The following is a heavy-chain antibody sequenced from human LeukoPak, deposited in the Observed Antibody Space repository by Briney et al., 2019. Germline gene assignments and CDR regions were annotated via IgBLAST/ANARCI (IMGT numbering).Heavy chain of an antibody. J-gene: IGHJ4*02. D-gene: IGHD6-13*01. CDR1: GGSISSSSYY. CDR3: ARHFSGAAAPLPFDY. Sequence: SETLSLTCTVSGGSISSSSYYWGWIRQPPGKGLEWIGSIYYSGSTYYNPSLKSRVTISVDTSKNQFSLNLTSVTAADTAVYYCARHFSGAAAPLPFDYWGQGTLVTVSS. V-gene: IGHV4-39*01. CDR2: IYYSGST.